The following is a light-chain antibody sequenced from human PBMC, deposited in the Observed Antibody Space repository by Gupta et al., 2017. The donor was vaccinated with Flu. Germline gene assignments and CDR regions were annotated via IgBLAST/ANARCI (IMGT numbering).Light chain of an antibody. V-gene: IGLV2-8*01. Sequence: SVTISSTGTSSDVGGYNFVSCYQHYPCNPPQLIIYELTKRPSVVPDRFSGSKSGNSASLTVSGLQAEDAADYYCCSYASTNILLFGGGTKLTVL. CDR2: ELT. CDR3: CSYASTNILL. J-gene: IGLJ3*02. CDR1: SSDVGGYNF.